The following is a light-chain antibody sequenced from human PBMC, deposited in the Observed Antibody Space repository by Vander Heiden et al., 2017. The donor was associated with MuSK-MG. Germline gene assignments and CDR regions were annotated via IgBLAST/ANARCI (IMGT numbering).Light chain of an antibody. CDR2: EAS. CDR1: QGINRW. J-gene: IGKJ1*01. CDR3: QQYNSYPRT. Sequence: DVHPTPSPSTLSASVGDRVTITCRASQGINRWLAWYQQKPGKAPKFMIYEASSLESGVPSRFSGSGSGTEFTLTINSLQTDDFATYYCQQYNSYPRTFGQGTKVEIK. V-gene: IGKV1-5*03.